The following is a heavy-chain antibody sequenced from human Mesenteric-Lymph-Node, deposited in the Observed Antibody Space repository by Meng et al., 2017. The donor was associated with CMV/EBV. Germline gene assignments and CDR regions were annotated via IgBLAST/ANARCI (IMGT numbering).Heavy chain of an antibody. Sequence: VYGGSISSNSYFWAWFRPPPGRGLEWIGSISYSGSTSYTPSLKSRVTISVDTSKNQFSQRLTSVTAVDTAVYYCARLVGMSGSFDYWGQGTLVTVSS. CDR2: ISYSGST. V-gene: IGHV4-39*01. CDR1: GGSISSNSYF. CDR3: ARLVGMSGSFDY. J-gene: IGHJ4*02. D-gene: IGHD1-20*01.